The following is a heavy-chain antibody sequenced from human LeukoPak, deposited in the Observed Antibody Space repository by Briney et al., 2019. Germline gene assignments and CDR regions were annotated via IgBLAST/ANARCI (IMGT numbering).Heavy chain of an antibody. Sequence: ETLSLTCTVSGGSISSSSYYWGWIRQPPGKGLEWVSSISSSSSYIYYADSVKGRFTISRDNSKNTLWLQMNSLRAEDTAVYYCAKPASDDDFDVWGQGTMVTVSS. CDR2: ISSSSSYI. V-gene: IGHV3-21*04. J-gene: IGHJ3*01. CDR3: AKPASDDDFDV. CDR1: GGSISSSSYY.